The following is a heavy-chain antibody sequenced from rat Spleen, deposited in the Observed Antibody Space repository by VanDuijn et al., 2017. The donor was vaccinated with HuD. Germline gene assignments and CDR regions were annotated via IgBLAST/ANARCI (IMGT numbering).Heavy chain of an antibody. CDR3: TTVGIYYGLSYNWFAY. Sequence: EVQLVESGGGLVQPGRSLKLSCVASGFTFTDYGMNWIRQAPTKGLEWVASVSNGGGNTYYRDSVKGRFTISRDNAKSSLYLQMDSLRSEDTATYYCTTVGIYYGLSYNWFAYWGQGTLVTVSS. CDR1: GFTFTDYG. J-gene: IGHJ3*01. CDR2: VSNGGGNT. D-gene: IGHD1-6*01. V-gene: IGHV5-19*01.